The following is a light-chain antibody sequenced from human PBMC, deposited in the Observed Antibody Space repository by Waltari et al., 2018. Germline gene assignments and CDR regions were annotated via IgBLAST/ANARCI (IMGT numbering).Light chain of an antibody. CDR3: QQYYTTPLT. CDR2: WSS. J-gene: IGKJ4*01. CDR1: QSVLYSSTNKHY. Sequence: DIVMTQSPDSLAVSLGERATIDCTSSQSVLYSSTNKHYLAWYQQKPGQPPKLLIYWSSTRESGVPERFSGSGSGTAFTLTISSLQAEDVAVYYCQQYYTTPLTFGGGTKVEIK. V-gene: IGKV4-1*01.